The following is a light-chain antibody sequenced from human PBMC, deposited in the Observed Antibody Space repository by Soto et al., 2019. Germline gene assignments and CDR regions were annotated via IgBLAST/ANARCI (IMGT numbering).Light chain of an antibody. J-gene: IGKJ1*01. CDR1: QSVSSSY. CDR2: GAS. Sequence: EIVLTQSPGTLSLSPGERATLSCRASQSVSSSYLAWYQQKPGQAPRLLIYGASSRATGIPDRFSGSWSGTDLTLTISRLEPEDFAVYYCQQYGSSPPRTFGQGTKVEIK. CDR3: QQYGSSPPRT. V-gene: IGKV3-20*01.